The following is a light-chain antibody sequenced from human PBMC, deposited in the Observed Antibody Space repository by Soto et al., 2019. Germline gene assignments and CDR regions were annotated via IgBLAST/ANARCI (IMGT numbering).Light chain of an antibody. J-gene: IGKJ5*01. Sequence: DIQMTQSPSFLSASVGDRVTISCRASQAINTYLNWYQQKPWKAPKLLIYGTSDLQNGVPSRFSCGGSGTDFTLSISSLQPEDCATYHCQQGYSTLLFSFGQGTRLEV. CDR2: GTS. V-gene: IGKV1-39*01. CDR1: QAINTY. CDR3: QQGYSTLLFS.